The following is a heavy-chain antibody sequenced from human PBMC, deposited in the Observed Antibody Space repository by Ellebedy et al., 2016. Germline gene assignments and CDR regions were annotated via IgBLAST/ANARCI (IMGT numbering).Heavy chain of an antibody. CDR1: GFTFTDYA. CDR3: SNGGNEPDF. Sequence: GESLKISXVTSGFTFTDYAMHWVRQAPGKGLEWVAVISDDGSKKFYAESLKGRFTISRDDSKRTVYLQMNSLRREDTSVYYCSNGGNEPDFWGQGTLV. CDR2: ISDDGSKK. D-gene: IGHD1-1*01. J-gene: IGHJ4*02. V-gene: IGHV3-30*18.